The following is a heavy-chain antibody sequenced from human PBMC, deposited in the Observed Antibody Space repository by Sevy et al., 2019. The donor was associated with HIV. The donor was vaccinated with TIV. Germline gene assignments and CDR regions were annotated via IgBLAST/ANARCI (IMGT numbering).Heavy chain of an antibody. CDR3: ARGGGIAQHYYYYCVDV. J-gene: IGHJ6*03. V-gene: IGHV1-69*13. D-gene: IGHD6-13*01. Sequence: ASVKVSCKASGGTFSSYAISWVRQAPGQGLEWMGGIIPIFGTANYAQKFQGRVTITADESTSTAYVELSSLRSEDTAVYYCARGGGIAQHYYYYCVDVWGKGTTVTVSS. CDR2: IIPIFGTA. CDR1: GGTFSSYA.